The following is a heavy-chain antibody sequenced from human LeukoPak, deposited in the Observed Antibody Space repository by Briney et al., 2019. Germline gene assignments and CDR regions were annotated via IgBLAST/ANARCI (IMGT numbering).Heavy chain of an antibody. V-gene: IGHV3-23*01. Sequence: GGSLRLSYAASGFTLRSYDTSWVRQAPGKGLEWVAATSGSGGNTYYADSVKGRFTISRDNSKNTLYLQMNSLRAEDTAVYYCAKEYSGYDFDYWGQGTLVTVSS. CDR1: GFTLRSYD. J-gene: IGHJ4*02. D-gene: IGHD5-12*01. CDR3: AKEYSGYDFDY. CDR2: TSGSGGNT.